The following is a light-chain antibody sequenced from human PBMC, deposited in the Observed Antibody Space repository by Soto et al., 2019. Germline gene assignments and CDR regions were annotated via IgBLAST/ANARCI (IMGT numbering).Light chain of an antibody. Sequence: QSGLTEPASVSLCAGHSITISWSGTSRDSGGYDYVSWYQQHPGKAPKLLIYEVSNRPSAVSNRFSGSKSGNTASLTISGLQAEDEDDYYCSSYTSSTSCVFGTGTTVTVL. CDR1: SRDSGGYDY. J-gene: IGLJ1*01. V-gene: IGLV2-14*01. CDR3: SSYTSSTSCV. CDR2: EVS.